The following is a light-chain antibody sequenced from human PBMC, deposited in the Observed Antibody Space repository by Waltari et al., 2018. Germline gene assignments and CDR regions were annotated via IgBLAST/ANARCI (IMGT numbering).Light chain of an antibody. CDR3: QQYYSTPYT. Sequence: DIVMTQSPDSLSVSLGERATLHCKSSQSLFYSSDNKNYLAWYQHKPGQPPKLLIYWASSRQCGVPDRFTGSGSGTDFTLTISTLQAEDVAIYYCQQYYSTPYTFGLGTELEIK. CDR1: QSLFYSSDNKNY. J-gene: IGKJ2*01. CDR2: WAS. V-gene: IGKV4-1*01.